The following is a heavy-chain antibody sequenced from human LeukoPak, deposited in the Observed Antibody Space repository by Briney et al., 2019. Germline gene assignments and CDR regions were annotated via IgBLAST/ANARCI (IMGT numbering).Heavy chain of an antibody. D-gene: IGHD5-18*01. CDR3: ARAIGYSYWIDY. CDR2: INSDGSST. Sequence: GGSLRLSCAASGFTFSSYWMNWVRQAPGKGLVWVSRINSDGSSTSYADSVKGRFTISRDNAKNTLYLQMNSLRAEDTAVYYCARAIGYSYWIDYWGQGTLVTVSS. J-gene: IGHJ4*02. CDR1: GFTFSSYW. V-gene: IGHV3-74*01.